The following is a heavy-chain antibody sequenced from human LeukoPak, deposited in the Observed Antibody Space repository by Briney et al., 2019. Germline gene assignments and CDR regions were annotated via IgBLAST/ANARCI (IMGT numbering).Heavy chain of an antibody. Sequence: GASVKVSCKASGYTLTSYDINWVRQATGQGLEWMGWMNPNSGRTGYAQNFQGRITITRNTSISTAYMELSSLRSEDTAVYYCTRETSSRYFDYWGQGTLSPSPQ. CDR3: TRETSSRYFDY. V-gene: IGHV1-8*01. CDR2: MNPNSGRT. J-gene: IGHJ4*02. CDR1: GYTLTSYD.